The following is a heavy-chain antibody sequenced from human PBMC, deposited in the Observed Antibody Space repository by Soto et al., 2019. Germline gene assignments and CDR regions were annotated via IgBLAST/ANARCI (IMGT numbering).Heavy chain of an antibody. J-gene: IGHJ6*02. D-gene: IGHD6-13*01. CDR3: ARTAAAGKYYNGMDV. CDR2: IYPGDSDT. CDR1: GYSFTSYW. Sequence: PGESLKISCKGSGYSFTSYWIGWVRQMPGKGLECMGIIYPGDSDTRYSPSFQGQVTISADKSISTAYLQWSSLKASDTATYYCARTAAAGKYYNGMDVWGQGTTVTVSS. V-gene: IGHV5-51*01.